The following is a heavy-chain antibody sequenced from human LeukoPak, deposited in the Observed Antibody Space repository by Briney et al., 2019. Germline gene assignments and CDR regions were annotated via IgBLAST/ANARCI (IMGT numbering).Heavy chain of an antibody. CDR1: GGTFSSYA. Sequence: SVKVSCKASGGTFSSYAISWVRQAPGQGLEWMGRIIPIFGTANYAQKFQGRVTMTRNTSISTAYMELSSLSSEDTAVYYCARAGGWNPSYWGQGTLVIVS. J-gene: IGHJ4*02. V-gene: IGHV1-69*05. CDR3: ARAGGWNPSY. D-gene: IGHD1-1*01. CDR2: IIPIFGTA.